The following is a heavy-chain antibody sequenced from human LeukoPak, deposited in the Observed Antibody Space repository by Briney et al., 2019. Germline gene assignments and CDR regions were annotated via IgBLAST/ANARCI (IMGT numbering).Heavy chain of an antibody. D-gene: IGHD2-2*02. V-gene: IGHV4-61*02. CDR3: ARDGSVVVPAAILRPCWFDP. CDR1: GGSISSGSYY. Sequence: PSQTLSLTCTVSGGSISSGSYYWSWIRQPAGKGLEWIGRIYTGGSTNYNPSLKSRVTISVDTSKNQFSLKLSSVTAADTAVYYCARDGSVVVPAAILRPCWFDPWGQGTLVTVSS. J-gene: IGHJ5*02. CDR2: IYTGGST.